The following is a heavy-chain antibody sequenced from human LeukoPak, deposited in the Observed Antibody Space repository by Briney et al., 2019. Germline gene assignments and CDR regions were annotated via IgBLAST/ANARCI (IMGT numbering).Heavy chain of an antibody. CDR3: AREGSDYDGDY. CDR1: GGSISSSSYY. J-gene: IGHJ4*02. Sequence: SETLSLTCTVSGGSISSSSYYWGWIRQPPGKGLEWIGSIYYTGSTYYNPSLKSRVTISIDTSKNQFSLKMNSVTAADMAVYYCAREGSDYDGDYWGQGTLVTVSS. CDR2: IYYTGST. D-gene: IGHD5-12*01. V-gene: IGHV4-39*07.